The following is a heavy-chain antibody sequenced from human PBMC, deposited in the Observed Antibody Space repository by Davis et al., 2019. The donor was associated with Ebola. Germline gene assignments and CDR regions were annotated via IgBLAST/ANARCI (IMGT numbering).Heavy chain of an antibody. V-gene: IGHV1-69*04. Sequence: AASVKVSCKASGGTFSSYTISWVRQAPGQGLEWMGRIIPILGIANYAQKFQGRVTITADESTSTAYMELSSLRSEDTAVYYCARDQYYYDSSELFYYYYGMDVWGKGTTVTVSS. CDR3: ARDQYYYDSSELFYYYYGMDV. D-gene: IGHD3-22*01. CDR1: GGTFSSYT. J-gene: IGHJ6*04. CDR2: IIPILGIA.